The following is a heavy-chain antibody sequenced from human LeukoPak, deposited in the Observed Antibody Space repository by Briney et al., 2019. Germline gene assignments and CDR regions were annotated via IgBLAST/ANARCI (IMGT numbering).Heavy chain of an antibody. CDR3: AKSQTIAARPPEDY. D-gene: IGHD6-6*01. CDR2: ISGSGGST. CDR1: GFTFSSYA. Sequence: GGSLRLSCAASGFTFSSYAMSWVRQAPGKGLEWVSAISGSGGSTYYADSVKGRFTISRDNSKNTLYPQMNSLRAEDTAVYYCAKSQTIAARPPEDYWGQGTLVTVSS. V-gene: IGHV3-23*01. J-gene: IGHJ4*02.